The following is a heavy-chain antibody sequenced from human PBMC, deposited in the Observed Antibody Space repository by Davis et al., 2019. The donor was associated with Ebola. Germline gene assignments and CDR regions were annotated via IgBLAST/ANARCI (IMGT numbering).Heavy chain of an antibody. CDR1: GFTFSSYW. Sequence: GESLKISCAASGFTFSSYWMSWVRQAPEKGLEWVANIKQGGNEKYYVDSVKGRFIISRDDAKNSLYLQMNGLRVEDTAVYYCVRVYSGSYDPWGQGTLVTVSS. J-gene: IGHJ5*02. D-gene: IGHD6-13*01. CDR2: IKQGGNEK. CDR3: VRVYSGSYDP. V-gene: IGHV3-7*01.